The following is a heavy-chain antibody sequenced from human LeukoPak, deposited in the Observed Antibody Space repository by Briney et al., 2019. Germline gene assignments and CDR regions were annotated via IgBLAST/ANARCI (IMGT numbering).Heavy chain of an antibody. V-gene: IGHV3-21*01. Sequence: PGGSLRLSCAAPGFTFSSYSMNWVRQAPGKGLEWVSSISSSSSYIYYADSVKGRFTISRDNAKNSLYLQMNSLRAEDTTVYYCAREGDYGDYWGQGALVTVSS. CDR1: GFTFSSYS. J-gene: IGHJ4*02. CDR2: ISSSSSYI. D-gene: IGHD4-17*01. CDR3: AREGDYGDY.